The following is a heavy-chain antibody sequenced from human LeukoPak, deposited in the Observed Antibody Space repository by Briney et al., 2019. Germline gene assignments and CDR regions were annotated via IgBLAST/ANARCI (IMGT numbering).Heavy chain of an antibody. CDR3: ARGRFGNYAFMFVY. CDR1: GYTFTGYY. V-gene: IGHV1-2*02. J-gene: IGHJ4*02. D-gene: IGHD4-11*01. CDR2: INPNSGGT. Sequence: ASVKVSCKASGYTFTGYYMHWVRQAPGQGLEWMGWINPNSGGTNYAQKFQGRVTMTRDTSISTAYMELSRLRSDDTVVYYCARGRFGNYAFMFVYWGQGTLVTVSS.